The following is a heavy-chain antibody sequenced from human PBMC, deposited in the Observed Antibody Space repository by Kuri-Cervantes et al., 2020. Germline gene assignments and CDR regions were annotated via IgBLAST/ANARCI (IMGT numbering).Heavy chain of an antibody. Sequence: GGSLRLSCAASGFTFSNYGMSWVRQAPGKGLEWVSAISGGAGTTYYTDSVKGRFSISRDNSKKMLYLQMSSLRAEDTAVYYCARLGYGSGRDYYYMDVWGKGTTVTVSS. J-gene: IGHJ6*03. CDR2: ISGGAGTT. CDR1: GFTFSNYG. D-gene: IGHD3-10*01. CDR3: ARLGYGSGRDYYYMDV. V-gene: IGHV3-23*01.